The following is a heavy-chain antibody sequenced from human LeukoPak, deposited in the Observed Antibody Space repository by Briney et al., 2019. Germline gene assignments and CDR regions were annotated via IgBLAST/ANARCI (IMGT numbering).Heavy chain of an antibody. CDR2: FDPKDGET. J-gene: IGHJ4*02. CDR1: GYTLTELS. V-gene: IGHV1-24*01. Sequence: ASVKVSCKVSGYTLTELSMHWVRQAPGKGLEWMGGFDPKDGETIYAQKFQGRVTMTEDTSTDTAYMELSSLRSEDTAVYYCATGEYSYGYDTYFDYWGQGTLVTVSS. D-gene: IGHD5-18*01. CDR3: ATGEYSYGYDTYFDY.